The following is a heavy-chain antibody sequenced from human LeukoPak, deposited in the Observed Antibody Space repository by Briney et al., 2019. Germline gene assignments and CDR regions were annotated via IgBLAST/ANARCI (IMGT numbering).Heavy chain of an antibody. J-gene: IGHJ4*02. Sequence: GGSLRLSCAASGFTVSNSGIHWVRQAPGKGLEWVAVFSHDGSSTYYADSVKGRFTISRDNSKNTLHLQMNSLRADDTAVYYCAKYADSLFSDYWGQGTLVTVSS. CDR2: FSHDGSST. CDR3: AKYADSLFSDY. D-gene: IGHD4-17*01. CDR1: GFTVSNSG. V-gene: IGHV3-30*18.